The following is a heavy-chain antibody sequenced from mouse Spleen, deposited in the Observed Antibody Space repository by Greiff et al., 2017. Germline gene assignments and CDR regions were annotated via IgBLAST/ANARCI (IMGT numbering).Heavy chain of an antibody. J-gene: IGHJ3*01. CDR3: ARSGTAQAPAWFAY. D-gene: IGHD3-2*02. Sequence: VQLQQSGPELVKPGASVKISCKASGYSFTGYYMNWVKQSPEKSLEWIGEINPSTGGTTYNQKFKAKATLTVDKSSSTAYMQLKSLTSEDSAVYYCARSGTAQAPAWFAYWGQGTLVTVSA. V-gene: IGHV1-42*01. CDR1: GYSFTGYY. CDR2: INPSTGGT.